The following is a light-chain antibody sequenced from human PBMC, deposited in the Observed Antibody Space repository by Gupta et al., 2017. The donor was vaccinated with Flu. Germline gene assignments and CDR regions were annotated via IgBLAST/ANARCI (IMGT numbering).Light chain of an antibody. V-gene: IGKV1-39*01. CDR3: QQSDSSPYT. Sequence: DIQVTPSPSSLSASVGDRVTITCRASQSIDRNLNWYQQRPGEAPKLLIYAASRLQSGVPRRFSGSGSGTDFTLTISSLQPEDFATYYCQQSDSSPYTFGQGTKLEI. J-gene: IGKJ2*01. CDR1: QSIDRN. CDR2: AAS.